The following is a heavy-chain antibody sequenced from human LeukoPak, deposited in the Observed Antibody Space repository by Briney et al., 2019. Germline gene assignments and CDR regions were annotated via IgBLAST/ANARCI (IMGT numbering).Heavy chain of an antibody. V-gene: IGHV4-4*07. CDR2: IYTSGST. CDR1: GGSISSYY. CDR3: ARGGDCSGGSCLPPFFYYYYYMDV. J-gene: IGHJ6*03. Sequence: PSETLSLTCTVSGGSISSYYWSWIRQPAGKGLEWIGRIYTSGSTNYNPSLKSRVTMSVDTSKNQFSLKLGSVTAADTAVYYCARGGDCSGGSCLPPFFYYYYYMDVWGKGTTVTVSS. D-gene: IGHD2-15*01.